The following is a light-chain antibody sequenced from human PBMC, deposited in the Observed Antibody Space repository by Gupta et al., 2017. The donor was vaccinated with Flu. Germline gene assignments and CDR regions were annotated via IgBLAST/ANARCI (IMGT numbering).Light chain of an antibody. J-gene: IGKJ1*01. CDR3: QQYNNWRVA. Sequence: EIVMTQSPATLSVSPGERATLSCRDSQSVSSNLAWYQQKPGQAPRLLIYGSSTRATGIPARFSGSGSGTEFTLTISSLQSEDFAVYYCQQYNNWRVAFGQGTKVEIK. V-gene: IGKV3-15*01. CDR2: GSS. CDR1: QSVSSN.